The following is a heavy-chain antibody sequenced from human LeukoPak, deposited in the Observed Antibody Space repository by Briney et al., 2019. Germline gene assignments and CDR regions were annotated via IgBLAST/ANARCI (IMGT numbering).Heavy chain of an antibody. CDR1: GYTFTGYY. V-gene: IGHV1-18*04. CDR3: AKDLYSRRMNYYGSGSYFAS. CDR2: ISAYNGNT. J-gene: IGHJ4*02. Sequence: GASVKVSCKASGYTFTGYYMHWVRQAPGQGLEWMGWISAYNGNTKYAQKLLGRVTMTIDTSTSTAYMELRSLRSDDTAVYYCAKDLYSRRMNYYGSGSYFASWGQGTLVTVSS. D-gene: IGHD3-10*01.